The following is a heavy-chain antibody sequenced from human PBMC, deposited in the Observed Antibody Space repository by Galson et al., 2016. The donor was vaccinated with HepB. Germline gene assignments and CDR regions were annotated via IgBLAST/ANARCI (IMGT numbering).Heavy chain of an antibody. J-gene: IGHJ4*02. V-gene: IGHV4-61*02. CDR2: IYASGIA. CDR1: GGTISSYDLY. Sequence: TLSLTCSFSGGTISSYDLYWSWIRQPAGKGLEWIGRIYASGIAHYNPSLKSRVSMSIDTSKDQVSLKPTSVTAADTAVYYCAREFTYWGQGTLVTVSS. CDR3: AREFTY.